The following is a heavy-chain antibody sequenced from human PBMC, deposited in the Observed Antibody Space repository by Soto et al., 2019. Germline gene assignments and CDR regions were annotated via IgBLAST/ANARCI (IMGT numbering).Heavy chain of an antibody. Sequence: GGSLRLSCAASGFTFSSYAMSWVRQAPGKGLEWVSAISGSGGSTYYADSVKGRFTISRDNSKDTLYLQMNSLRAEDTAVYYCAKDHTPTVVTGPIDYWGQGTLVTVSS. CDR3: AKDHTPTVVTGPIDY. CDR2: ISGSGGST. CDR1: GFTFSSYA. V-gene: IGHV3-23*01. J-gene: IGHJ4*02. D-gene: IGHD4-17*01.